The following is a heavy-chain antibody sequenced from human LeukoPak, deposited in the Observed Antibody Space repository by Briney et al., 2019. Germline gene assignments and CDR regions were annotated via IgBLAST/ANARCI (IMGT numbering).Heavy chain of an antibody. CDR1: GFTLSRNY. D-gene: IGHD6-6*01. V-gene: IGHV3-53*01. CDR3: AKDSRPYSSSSHFDC. CDR2: IYSGGTT. J-gene: IGHJ4*02. Sequence: GGSLRLSCAASGFTLSRNYMSWVRQAPGKGLEGVSVIYSGGTTYYADSVKGRFTISRDNSRNTLYLQMNSLRAEDTAVYYCAKDSRPYSSSSHFDCWGQGALVTVSS.